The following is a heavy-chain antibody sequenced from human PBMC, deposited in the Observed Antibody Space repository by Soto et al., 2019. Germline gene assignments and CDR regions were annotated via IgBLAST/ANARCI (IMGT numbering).Heavy chain of an antibody. V-gene: IGHV4-59*08. D-gene: IGHD3-10*01. CDR3: ARRYGAAFDI. Sequence: QVQLQESGPGLVKPSETLSLTCTVSGGSISSYYWSWIRQPPGKGLEWIGYIYYSGSTNYNPSLKSRVTISVDTSKHPFSLMLSCVTAADTAVYYCARRYGAAFDIWGQGTMITVSS. CDR1: GGSISSYY. CDR2: IYYSGST. J-gene: IGHJ3*02.